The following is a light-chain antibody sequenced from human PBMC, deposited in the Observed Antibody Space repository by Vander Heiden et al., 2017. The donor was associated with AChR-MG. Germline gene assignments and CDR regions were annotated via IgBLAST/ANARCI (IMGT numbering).Light chain of an antibody. V-gene: IGKV1-NL1*01. CDR2: AAS. CDR1: QGISDS. CDR3: QQGDSHPFT. Sequence: DIQMTQSPSSLSASVGDRVTITCRARQGISDSLAWYQQKPGKAPKLLLYAASRLQRGVPPRFSGSGSGTDYTLTISSLQPEDFAIYYCQQGDSHPFTFGHGTRVDL. J-gene: IGKJ3*01.